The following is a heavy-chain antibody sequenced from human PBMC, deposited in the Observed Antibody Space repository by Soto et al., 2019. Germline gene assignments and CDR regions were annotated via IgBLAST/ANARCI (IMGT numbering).Heavy chain of an antibody. J-gene: IGHJ5*02. CDR1: GSALTELS. CDR3: TRGNWFDP. CDR2: SDREDGET. Sequence: QVRLIQSGTEVKKPGASVKVSCSPSGSALTELSLHWVRQAPGKGLEWMGCSDREDGETFYAQKFEGRLTITDDTSTNTAYMELRSLGSEDTAVYYCTRGNWFDPWGQGTLVAVSS. V-gene: IGHV1-24*01.